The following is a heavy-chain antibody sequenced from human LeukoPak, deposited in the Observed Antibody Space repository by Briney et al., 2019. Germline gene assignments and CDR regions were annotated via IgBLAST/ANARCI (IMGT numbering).Heavy chain of an antibody. D-gene: IGHD3-22*01. CDR1: GYTFTFFY. V-gene: IGHV1-2*02. J-gene: IGHJ4*02. CDR2: SDPKTGAT. CDR3: ARANAYDNNGYSPEFRY. Sequence: ASVQVSCKASGYTFTFFYIHWLRQVPGQAFEWVGWSDPKTGATKYEHFQGRVTMTSDTSTRTAYMELSGLRSDDTAIYYCARANAYDNNGYSPEFRYWGQGTLVTVSS.